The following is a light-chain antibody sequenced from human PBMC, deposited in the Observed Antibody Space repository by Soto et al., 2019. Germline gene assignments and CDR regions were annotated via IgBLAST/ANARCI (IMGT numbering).Light chain of an antibody. CDR3: QSYDSSLSGSRV. CDR2: ANN. Sequence: QSVLTQPPSVSGAPGQRVTISCTGSSSNIGAGYDVHWYQQLPGTAPKLLIYANNNRPSGVPDRFSGSKSGTSASLAITWLQAEDETDYYCQSYDSSLSGSRVFGTGTKVTVL. CDR1: SSNIGAGYD. J-gene: IGLJ1*01. V-gene: IGLV1-40*01.